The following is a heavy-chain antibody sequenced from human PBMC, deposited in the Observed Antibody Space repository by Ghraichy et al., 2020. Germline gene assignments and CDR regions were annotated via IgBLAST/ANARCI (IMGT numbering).Heavy chain of an antibody. Sequence: GESLNISCAASGFTFNNYAMHWVRQAPGKGLEWVSLISWDGYNTYYVDSVKGRFTISRDNSKNALYLQMNSLRTEDTALYFCAKVLESYDILTGADYWGQGTPVTVSS. J-gene: IGHJ4*02. CDR3: AKVLESYDILTGADY. CDR1: GFTFNNYA. CDR2: ISWDGYNT. V-gene: IGHV3-43*01. D-gene: IGHD3-9*01.